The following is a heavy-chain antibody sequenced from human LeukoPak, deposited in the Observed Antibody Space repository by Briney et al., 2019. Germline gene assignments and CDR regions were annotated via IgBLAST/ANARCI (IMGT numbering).Heavy chain of an antibody. V-gene: IGHV3-23*01. CDR1: GFTFSSYG. Sequence: PGGSLRLSCAASGFTFSSYGMSWVRQAPGKGLEWVATISGGGDRTYYADSVKGRFTISRDTSNNTLYLQMNSLRAEDTAVYYCARDSTGPQMNYYDSSVTLDYWGRGTPVTVSS. CDR2: ISGGGDRT. J-gene: IGHJ4*02. D-gene: IGHD3-22*01. CDR3: ARDSTGPQMNYYDSSVTLDY.